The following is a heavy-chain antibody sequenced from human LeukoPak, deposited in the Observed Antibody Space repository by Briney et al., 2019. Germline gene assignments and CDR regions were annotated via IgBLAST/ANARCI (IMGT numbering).Heavy chain of an antibody. CDR3: ASEYCSGGSCYPVDY. V-gene: IGHV1-69*02. CDR1: GGTFSSYT. D-gene: IGHD2-15*01. J-gene: IGHJ4*02. Sequence: GASVKVSCKASGGTFSSYTISWVRQAPGQGLEWMGRIIPMLGIANYAQKFQGRVTITADKSTSTAYMELSSLRSEDTAVYYYASEYCSGGSCYPVDYWGQGTLVTVSS. CDR2: IIPMLGIA.